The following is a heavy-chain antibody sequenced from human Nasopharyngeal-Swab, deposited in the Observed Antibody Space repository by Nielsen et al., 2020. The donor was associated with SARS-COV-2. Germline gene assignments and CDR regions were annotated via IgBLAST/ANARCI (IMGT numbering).Heavy chain of an antibody. Sequence: GESLKISCAASGFTFSSYSMNWVRQAPGKGLEWVSSISSSSYIYYADSVKGRFTISRDNAKNSLYLQMNSLRAEDTAVYYCATWSGYYDYWGQGTLVTVSS. D-gene: IGHD3-3*01. CDR3: ATWSGYYDY. CDR1: GFTFSSYS. J-gene: IGHJ4*02. CDR2: ISSSSYI. V-gene: IGHV3-21*01.